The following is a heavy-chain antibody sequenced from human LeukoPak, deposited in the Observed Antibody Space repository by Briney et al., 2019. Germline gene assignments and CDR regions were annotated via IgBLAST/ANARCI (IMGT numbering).Heavy chain of an antibody. V-gene: IGHV4-39*07. CDR3: ARITYYDILTGYSTWYYFDY. J-gene: IGHJ4*02. D-gene: IGHD3-9*01. CDR1: GGSISSSSYY. CDR2: IYYSGST. Sequence: PSETLSLTCTVSGGSISSSSYYWGWIRQPPGKGLEWIGSIYYSGSTYYNPSLKSRVTISVDTSKNQFSLKLSSVTAADTAVYYCARITYYDILTGYSTWYYFDYWGQGTLVTVSS.